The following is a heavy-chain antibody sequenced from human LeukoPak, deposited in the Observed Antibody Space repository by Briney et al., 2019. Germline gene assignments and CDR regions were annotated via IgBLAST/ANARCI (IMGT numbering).Heavy chain of an antibody. J-gene: IGHJ4*02. CDR3: TRHDTMVRGVTN. D-gene: IGHD3-10*01. Sequence: GGSLRLSCTASGFTFCDYAMSWFRQAPGKGLEWVGFIRSKAYGGTTEYAASVKGRFTISRDDSKSIAYLQMNSLKTEDTAVYYCTRHDTMVRGVTNWGQGTLVTVSS. CDR1: GFTFCDYA. CDR2: IRSKAYGGTT. V-gene: IGHV3-49*03.